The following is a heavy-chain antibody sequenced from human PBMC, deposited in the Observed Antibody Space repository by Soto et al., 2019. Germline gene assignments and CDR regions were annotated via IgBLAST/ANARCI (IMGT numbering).Heavy chain of an antibody. CDR1: GFTFSSYA. CDR3: AKAPTNYGSGSYYDY. J-gene: IGHJ4*02. D-gene: IGHD3-10*01. CDR2: SSGSGGSI. V-gene: IGHV3-23*01. Sequence: EVQLLESGGGLVQPGGSLRLSCAASGFTFSSYAMSWVRQAPGKGLEWVSASSGSGGSIYYADSVKGRFTISRDNAKNPLYLQMNSLRAEDTAVYYCAKAPTNYGSGSYYDYWGQGTLVTVSS.